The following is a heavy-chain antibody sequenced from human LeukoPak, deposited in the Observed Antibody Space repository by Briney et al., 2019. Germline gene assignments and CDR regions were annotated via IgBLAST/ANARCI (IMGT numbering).Heavy chain of an antibody. V-gene: IGHV3-21*01. CDR1: GFTFISYS. CDR2: ISSSTTYI. J-gene: IGHJ4*02. Sequence: GGSLRLSCAASGFTFISYSMNWVRQAPGKGLQWVSSISSSTTYIYYADSVKGRFTISRDNAKNSLYLQMNSLRAEDTAVYYCARGDYGAPFDYWGQGSLVTVSS. D-gene: IGHD4-17*01. CDR3: ARGDYGAPFDY.